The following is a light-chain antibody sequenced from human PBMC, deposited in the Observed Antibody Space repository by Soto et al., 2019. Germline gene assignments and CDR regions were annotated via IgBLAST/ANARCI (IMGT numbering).Light chain of an antibody. Sequence: EIVLTQSPGTLSLSPGERATLSCRASQSVSSSYLAWYQQKPGQAPRLLIYGASSRATGIPDRFSGSGSGTDFTLTISSLEPEDFAVSYCKQYGSSSPAITFGQGTRLEIK. J-gene: IGKJ5*01. CDR1: QSVSSSY. CDR3: KQYGSSSPAIT. V-gene: IGKV3-20*01. CDR2: GAS.